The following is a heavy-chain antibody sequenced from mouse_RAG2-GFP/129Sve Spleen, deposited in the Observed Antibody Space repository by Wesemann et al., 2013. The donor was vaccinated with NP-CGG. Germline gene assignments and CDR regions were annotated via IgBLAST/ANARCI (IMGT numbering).Heavy chain of an antibody. Sequence: GQGLEWIGYINPSTGYTEYNQKFKDKATLTADKSSSTAYMQLSSLTSEDSAVYYCARKPQLGYFDYWGQGTTLTVSS. V-gene: IGHV1-4*01. J-gene: IGHJ2*01. CDR3: ARKPQLGYFDY. CDR2: INPSTGYT. D-gene: IGHD4-1*02.